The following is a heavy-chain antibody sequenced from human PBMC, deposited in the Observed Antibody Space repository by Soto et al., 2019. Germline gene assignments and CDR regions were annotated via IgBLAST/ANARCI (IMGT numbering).Heavy chain of an antibody. D-gene: IGHD6-6*01. Sequence: QVQLQESGPGLVNPSGTLSLTCAVSGGSINTNNWWSWVRQPPGKGLEWIGEIFHRGSTNYNPSFKSRVTISLDKSNDKFSLKLISVTAADTALYYCARGALKAPATFDYWGQGTPVTVSS. CDR3: ARGALKAPATFDY. CDR2: IFHRGST. V-gene: IGHV4-4*02. J-gene: IGHJ4*02. CDR1: GGSINTNNW.